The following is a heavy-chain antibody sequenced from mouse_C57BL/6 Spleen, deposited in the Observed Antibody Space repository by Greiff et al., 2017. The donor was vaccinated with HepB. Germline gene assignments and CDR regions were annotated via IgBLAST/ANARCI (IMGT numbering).Heavy chain of an antibody. CDR1: GYTFTSYG. V-gene: IGHV1-81*01. J-gene: IGHJ2*01. Sequence: QVQLKQSGAELARPGASVKLSCKASGYTFTSYGISWVKQRTGQGLEWIGEIYPRSGNTYYNEKFKGKATLTADKSSSTAYMELRSLTSEDSAVYFCARWSSPLDYFDYWGQGTTLTVSS. D-gene: IGHD1-1*01. CDR2: IYPRSGNT. CDR3: ARWSSPLDYFDY.